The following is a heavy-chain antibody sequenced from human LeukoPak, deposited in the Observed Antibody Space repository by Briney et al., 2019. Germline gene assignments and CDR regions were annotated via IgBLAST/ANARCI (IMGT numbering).Heavy chain of an antibody. J-gene: IGHJ3*02. V-gene: IGHV4-31*03. CDR1: GGSISSSSYY. CDR2: IYYSGST. D-gene: IGHD1-14*01. Sequence: RASETLSLTCTVSGGSISSSSYYWGWIRQHPGKGLEWIGYIYYSGSTYYNPSLKSRVTISVDTSKNQFSLKLSSVTAADTAVYYCARESHPLAGHGIDAFDIWGQGTMVTVSS. CDR3: ARESHPLAGHGIDAFDI.